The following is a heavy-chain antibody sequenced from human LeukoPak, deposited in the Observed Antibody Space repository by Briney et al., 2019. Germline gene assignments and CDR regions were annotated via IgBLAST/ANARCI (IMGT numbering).Heavy chain of an antibody. CDR2: IYYSGST. CDR3: ARVLPYSSGWGVDY. V-gene: IGHV4-59*01. CDR1: GGSISSYY. D-gene: IGHD6-19*01. J-gene: IGHJ4*02. Sequence: SETLSLTCAVSGGSISSYYWSWIRQPPGKGLEWIGYIYYSGSTNYNPSLKSRVTISVDTSKSQFSLNLISVTAADTAVYYCARVLPYSSGWGVDYWGQGALVTVSS.